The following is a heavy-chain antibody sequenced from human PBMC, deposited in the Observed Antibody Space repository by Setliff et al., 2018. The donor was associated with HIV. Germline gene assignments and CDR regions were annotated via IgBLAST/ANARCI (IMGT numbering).Heavy chain of an antibody. CDR3: AREERYYDGKGALDY. CDR2: INPNSGDT. CDR1: GYTFTGYY. V-gene: IGHV1-2*06. J-gene: IGHJ4*02. Sequence: ASVKVSCTSSGYTFTGYYMHWVRQAPGQGLEWMGRINPNSGDTNHAQNFQGRVTMTRDTSITTAYMELSRLISDDTAVYYCAREERYYDGKGALDYWGQGTLVTVS. D-gene: IGHD3-22*01.